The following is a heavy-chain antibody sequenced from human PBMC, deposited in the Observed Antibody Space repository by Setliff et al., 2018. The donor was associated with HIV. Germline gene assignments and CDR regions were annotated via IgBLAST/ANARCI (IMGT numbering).Heavy chain of an antibody. CDR1: GGSISSYY. J-gene: IGHJ4*02. CDR3: ARVVPLRDSSGSIDY. D-gene: IGHD6-19*01. V-gene: IGHV4-59*01. CDR2: IYYSGST. Sequence: SETLSLTCTVSGGSISSYYWSWIRQPPGKGLEWIGYIYYSGSTNYNPSLKSRVTISVDTSKSQLSLKLSSVTAADTAVYYCARVVPLRDSSGSIDYWGQGALVTVSS.